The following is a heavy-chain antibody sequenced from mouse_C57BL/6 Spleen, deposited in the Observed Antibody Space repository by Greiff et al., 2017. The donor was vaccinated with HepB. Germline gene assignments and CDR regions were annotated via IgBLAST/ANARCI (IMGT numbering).Heavy chain of an antibody. Sequence: VQLQQSGAELVKPGASVKISCKASGYAFSSYWMNWVKQRPGKGLEWIGQIYPGDGDTNYNGKFKGKATLTADKSSSTAYMQLSSLTSEDSAVYFWARNYGSSPSYWYFDVWGTGTTVTVSS. D-gene: IGHD1-1*01. CDR3: ARNYGSSPSYWYFDV. J-gene: IGHJ1*03. V-gene: IGHV1-80*01. CDR2: IYPGDGDT. CDR1: GYAFSSYW.